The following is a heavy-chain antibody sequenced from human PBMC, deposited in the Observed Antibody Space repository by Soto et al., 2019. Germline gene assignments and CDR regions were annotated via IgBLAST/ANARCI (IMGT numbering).Heavy chain of an antibody. Sequence: QVHLVESGGVVVQPGRSLRLSCAASGFTFSDYGMHWVRQTPGKGLEWVAVISYDGDYEDYADSVKGRFTVSKDNSNNTLFLQMSNLRAEDTAVYYCAKDSDVYHYDRSAEWGQGTLVTVSS. CDR2: ISYDGDYE. J-gene: IGHJ4*02. D-gene: IGHD3-22*01. CDR3: AKDSDVYHYDRSAE. V-gene: IGHV3-30*18. CDR1: GFTFSDYG.